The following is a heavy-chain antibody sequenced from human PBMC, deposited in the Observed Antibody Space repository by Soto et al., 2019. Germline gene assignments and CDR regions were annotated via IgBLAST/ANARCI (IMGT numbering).Heavy chain of an antibody. CDR2: FNPDSGGT. V-gene: IGHV1-2*02. Sequence: ASVKVSCKASGYTFTGYYMHWVRQAPGQGLEWMGWFNPDSGGTNYAQRFQGRVTMTRDTSISTAYMELSRLTSDDTAVYYCARDRTGTTPYNWFDHWGQGTLVTVSS. J-gene: IGHJ5*02. CDR3: ARDRTGTTPYNWFDH. D-gene: IGHD1-7*01. CDR1: GYTFTGYY.